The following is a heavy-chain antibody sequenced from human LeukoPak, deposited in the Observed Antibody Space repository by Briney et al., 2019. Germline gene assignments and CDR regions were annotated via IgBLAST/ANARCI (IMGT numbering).Heavy chain of an antibody. CDR2: ISAYNDNT. V-gene: IGHV1-18*01. J-gene: IGHJ5*02. CDR1: GGTFSSYA. D-gene: IGHD3-3*01. CDR3: ARGLEWLTRRHTWFDP. Sequence: ASVKVSCKASGGTFSSYAFTWVRQAPGQGLEWMGWISAYNDNTNYAQKLQGRVTMTTDTSTSTAYMELRSLRSDDTAVYYCARGLEWLTRRHTWFDPWGQGTLVTVSS.